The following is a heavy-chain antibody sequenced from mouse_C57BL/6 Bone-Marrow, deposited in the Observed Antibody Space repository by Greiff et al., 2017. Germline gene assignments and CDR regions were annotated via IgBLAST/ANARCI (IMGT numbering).Heavy chain of an antibody. V-gene: IGHV1-74*01. J-gene: IGHJ2*01. CDR3: AIMGRNY. Sequence: VQLQQPGAELVKPGASVKVSCKASGYTFTSYWMHWVKQRPGQGLEWIGRIHPSDGDTNYNQKFKGKATLTVDKSSSTAYLQLSSLTSEDSAVYYCAIMGRNYWGQGTTLTVSS. CDR1: GYTFTSYW. D-gene: IGHD4-1*01. CDR2: IHPSDGDT.